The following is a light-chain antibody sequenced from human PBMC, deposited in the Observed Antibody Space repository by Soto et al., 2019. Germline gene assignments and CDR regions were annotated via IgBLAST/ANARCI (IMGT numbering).Light chain of an antibody. V-gene: IGKV1-33*01. CDR2: DAS. CDR3: QQYDILLT. J-gene: IGKJ4*01. CDR1: QDITTF. Sequence: DIQMTQSPSSLSASVGDRVTITCQASQDITTFLNWYQEKPGKAPRLLIYDASKLEAGVPSRFSGSGSWTDFTFTISNLQPEDFATYYCQQYDILLTFGGGTKVEI.